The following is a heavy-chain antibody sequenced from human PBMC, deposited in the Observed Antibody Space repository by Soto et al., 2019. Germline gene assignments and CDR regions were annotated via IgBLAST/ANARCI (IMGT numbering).Heavy chain of an antibody. Sequence: QVQLVESGGGLVKPGGSLRLSCAASGFTFSDYYMSWIRQAPGKGLEWVSYISRSDNTIHYADSVKGRFTISRDNAKTSLFLQMNSLRAEDTAVYYCARAPYYWGRFDPWGQGTLVTVSS. V-gene: IGHV3-11*01. CDR1: GFTFSDYY. D-gene: IGHD3-10*01. CDR2: ISRSDNTI. J-gene: IGHJ5*02. CDR3: ARAPYYWGRFDP.